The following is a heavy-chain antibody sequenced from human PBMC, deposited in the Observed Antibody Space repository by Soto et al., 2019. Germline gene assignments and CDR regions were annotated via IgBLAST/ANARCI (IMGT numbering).Heavy chain of an antibody. J-gene: IGHJ5*01. Sequence: GGSLRLSCAASGFTLSRYGMNWLRQAPGKGLEWVASISSSTSYVYYADSVKGRFSTSRDNAKNILYLEMYGLRTEDTAVYYCARDPSEGRVGNWFESWGQGTLVTVSS. CDR1: GFTLSRYG. D-gene: IGHD2-2*01. CDR3: ARDPSEGRVGNWFES. CDR2: ISSSTSYV. V-gene: IGHV3-21*06.